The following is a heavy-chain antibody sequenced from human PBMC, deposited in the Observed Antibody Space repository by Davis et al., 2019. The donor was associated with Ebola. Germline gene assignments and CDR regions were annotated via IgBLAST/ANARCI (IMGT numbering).Heavy chain of an antibody. D-gene: IGHD3-10*01. Sequence: PGGSLRLSCAASGFTFSSYAMHWVRQAPGKGLEWVAVISYDGSNKYYADSVKGRFTISRDNSKNTLYLQMNSLRAEDTAVYYCANLMVRGVINYFDYWGQGTLVTVSS. CDR1: GFTFSSYA. V-gene: IGHV3-30*04. CDR2: ISYDGSNK. CDR3: ANLMVRGVINYFDY. J-gene: IGHJ4*02.